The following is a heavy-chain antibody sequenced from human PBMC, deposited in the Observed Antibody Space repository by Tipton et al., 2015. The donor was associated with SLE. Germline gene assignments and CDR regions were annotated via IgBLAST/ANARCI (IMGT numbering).Heavy chain of an antibody. CDR3: ASGEGSYAFDI. D-gene: IGHD1-26*01. CDR1: GFTFSDYY. Sequence: SLRLSCAASGFTFSDYYMSWIRQAPGKGLEWVSYISSSSSYTNYADSVKGRFTISRDNAKNSLSLQMNSLRAEDTAVYYCASGEGSYAFDIWGQGTMVIVSS. V-gene: IGHV3-11*03. CDR2: ISSSSSYT. J-gene: IGHJ3*02.